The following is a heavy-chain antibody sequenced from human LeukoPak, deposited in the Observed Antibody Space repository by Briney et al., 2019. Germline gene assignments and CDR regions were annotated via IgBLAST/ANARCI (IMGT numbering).Heavy chain of an antibody. CDR3: ANYHSATYCSSTSCYDNWFDP. J-gene: IGHJ5*02. Sequence: GGSLGLSCAASGFTFDDYAMHWVRQAPGKGLEWVSGISWNSGSIGYADSVKGRFTISRDNAKNSLYLQMNSLRAEDTALYYSANYHSATYCSSTSCYDNWFDPWGQGTLVTVSS. CDR2: ISWNSGSI. D-gene: IGHD2-2*01. V-gene: IGHV3-9*01. CDR1: GFTFDDYA.